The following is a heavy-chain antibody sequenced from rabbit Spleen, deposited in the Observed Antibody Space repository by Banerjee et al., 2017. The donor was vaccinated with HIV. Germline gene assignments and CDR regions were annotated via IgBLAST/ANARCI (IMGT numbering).Heavy chain of an antibody. CDR3: ARATGYGSTSYHPTRLDL. Sequence: QSLEESGGDLVKPGASLTLTCTASEFSFSSSYYMCWVRQAPGKGLEWVACIGAGVTYTTYYATWAKGRFTISKTSSTTVTLQMTSLTAADTATYFCARATGYGSTSYHPTRLDLWGPGTLVTVS. J-gene: IGHJ3*01. CDR1: EFSFSSSYY. V-gene: IGHV1S40*01. CDR2: IGAGVTYTT. D-gene: IGHD5-1*01.